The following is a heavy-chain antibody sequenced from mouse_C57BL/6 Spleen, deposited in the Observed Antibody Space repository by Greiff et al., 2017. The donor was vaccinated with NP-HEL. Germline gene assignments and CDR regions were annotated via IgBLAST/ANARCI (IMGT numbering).Heavy chain of an antibody. Sequence: EVKLQESGPGLVKPSQSLSLTCSVPGYSITSGYYWNWIRQFPGNKLEWMGYISYDGSNNYNPSLKNRISITRDTSKNQFFLKLNSVTTEDTATYYCAIELSYDFFDDWGQGTTLTVSS. CDR1: GYSITSGYY. J-gene: IGHJ2*01. CDR3: AIELSYDFFDD. V-gene: IGHV3-6*01. D-gene: IGHD6-5*01. CDR2: ISYDGSN.